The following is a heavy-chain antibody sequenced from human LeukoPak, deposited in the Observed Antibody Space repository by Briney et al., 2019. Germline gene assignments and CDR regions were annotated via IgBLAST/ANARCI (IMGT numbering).Heavy chain of an antibody. J-gene: IGHJ4*02. CDR3: ARDRYDILTGYYMYFDY. V-gene: IGHV3-33*08. CDR1: GFTFRRNG. CDR2: ISYDSTNI. Sequence: GGSLRLSCAASGFTFRRNGMHWVRQAPGKGLEWVAVISYDSTNIYYGDSVKGRFTISRDNSKNTLYLQMNSLRAEDTAVYYCARDRYDILTGYYMYFDYWGQGSLVTVSS. D-gene: IGHD3-9*01.